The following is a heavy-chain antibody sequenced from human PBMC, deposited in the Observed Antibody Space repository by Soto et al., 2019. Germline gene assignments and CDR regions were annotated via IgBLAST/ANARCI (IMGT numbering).Heavy chain of an antibody. D-gene: IGHD3-9*01. Sequence: GSGPTLVNPTETLTLTCTVSGFSLSNARMGVSWIRQPPGKALEWLAHIFSNDEKSYSTSLKSRLTISKDTSKSQVVLTMTNMDPVDTATFYCARMRYDILTGYYKGYYYMDVWGKGTTVTVSS. CDR2: IFSNDEK. J-gene: IGHJ6*03. V-gene: IGHV2-26*01. CDR1: GFSLSNARMG. CDR3: ARMRYDILTGYYKGYYYMDV.